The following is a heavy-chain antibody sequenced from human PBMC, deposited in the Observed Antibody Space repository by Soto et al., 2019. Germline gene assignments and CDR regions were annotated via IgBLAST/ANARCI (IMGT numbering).Heavy chain of an antibody. J-gene: IGHJ5*02. V-gene: IGHV3-30-3*01. CDR3: ARRKYSSSIEMGFGP. CDR2: ISYDGSNK. D-gene: IGHD6-6*01. CDR1: GGTFSSYA. Sequence: ASGGTFSSYAISWVRQAPGKGLEWVAVISYDGSNKYYADSVKGRFTISRDNSKNTLYLQMNSLRAEDTAVYYCARRKYSSSIEMGFGPWGQGTLVPVYS.